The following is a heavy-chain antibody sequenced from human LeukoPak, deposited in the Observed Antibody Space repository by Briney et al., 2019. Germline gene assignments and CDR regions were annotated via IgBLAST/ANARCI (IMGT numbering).Heavy chain of an antibody. Sequence: GGTLRLSCVASGFTFSNYGMNWVRQAPGKGLEWVTGIVGSGVTTYYADSVKGRFTISRDNSKNTLYLHMSSRRAEDTAVYYCARDRLHYGEYEKTFDYWGQGTLVTVSS. CDR1: GFTFSNYG. CDR3: ARDRLHYGEYEKTFDY. D-gene: IGHD4-17*01. CDR2: IVGSGVTT. J-gene: IGHJ4*02. V-gene: IGHV3-23*01.